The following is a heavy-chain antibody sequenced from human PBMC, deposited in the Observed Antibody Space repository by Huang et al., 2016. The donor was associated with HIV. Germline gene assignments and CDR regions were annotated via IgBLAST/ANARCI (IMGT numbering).Heavy chain of an antibody. CDR3: AREVRSVDTDRPDGYYYRGLDV. V-gene: IGHV4-39*02. Sequence: QLRESGPGLVTPSETLSLTCSASGTSMTSSTFYGGWFRQPPGRGLEWIGSVYFLRNPVYNPSHKSRVTISIDTANKQYSRRLTSVTAADTAVYFCAREVRSVDTDRPDGYYYRGLDVWGQGTTVIVSS. D-gene: IGHD2-2*03. CDR2: VYFLRNP. J-gene: IGHJ6*02. CDR1: GTSMTSSTFY.